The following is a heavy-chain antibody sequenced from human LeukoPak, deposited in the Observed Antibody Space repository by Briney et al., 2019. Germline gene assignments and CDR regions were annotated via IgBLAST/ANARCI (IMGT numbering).Heavy chain of an antibody. V-gene: IGHV3-9*01. CDR3: AKGASYDYYYYMDV. CDR1: GFTFDDYA. D-gene: IGHD2-2*01. J-gene: IGHJ6*03. Sequence: GGSLRLSCAASGFTFDDYAMHWVRQAPGKGLEWVSGTSWNSGSIGYADSVKGRFTISRDNTNNSMYLQMNSLRAEDTALYYCAKGASYDYYYYMDVWGKGTTVTISS. CDR2: TSWNSGSI.